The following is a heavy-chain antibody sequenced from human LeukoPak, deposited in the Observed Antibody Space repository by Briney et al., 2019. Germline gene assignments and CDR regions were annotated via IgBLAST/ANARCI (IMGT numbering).Heavy chain of an antibody. V-gene: IGHV1-2*02. J-gene: IGHJ4*02. CDR2: INPNSGGT. Sequence: ASVKVSCKASGYTFTGYYMHWVRQAPGQGLEWMGWINPNSGGTNYAQKLQGRVTVTRNTSVSTAYMELISLRYEDTAVYYCTRGDYWGQGTLVTVSS. CDR1: GYTFTGYY. CDR3: TRGDY.